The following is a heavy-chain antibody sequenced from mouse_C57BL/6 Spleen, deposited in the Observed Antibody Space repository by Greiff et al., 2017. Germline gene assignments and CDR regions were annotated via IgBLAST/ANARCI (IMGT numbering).Heavy chain of an antibody. J-gene: IGHJ4*01. Sequence: EVTLVESGGGLVKPGGSLQLSCAASGFTFSSYAMSWVRQTPDKRLEWVATISDGGSYTYYPDNVKGRFTISRDNAKNNLYLQMSHLKSEDTAMYYCAREGITTVVDAMDYWGQGTSVTVSS. CDR2: ISDGGSYT. CDR1: GFTFSSYA. V-gene: IGHV5-4*01. CDR3: AREGITTVVDAMDY. D-gene: IGHD1-1*01.